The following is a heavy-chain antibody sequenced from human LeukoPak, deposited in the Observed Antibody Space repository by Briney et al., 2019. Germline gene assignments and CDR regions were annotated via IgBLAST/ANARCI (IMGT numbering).Heavy chain of an antibody. J-gene: IGHJ6*04. CDR3: VVGYSYGPWYYGMDV. V-gene: IGHV1-69*06. Sequence: SVKVSCKASGGIFSSYAISWVRQAPGQGLEWMGGIIPIFGTANYAQKFQGRVTITADKSTSTAYMELSSLRSEDTAVYYCVVGYSYGPWYYGMDVWGKGTTVTVSS. D-gene: IGHD5-18*01. CDR1: GGIFSSYA. CDR2: IIPIFGTA.